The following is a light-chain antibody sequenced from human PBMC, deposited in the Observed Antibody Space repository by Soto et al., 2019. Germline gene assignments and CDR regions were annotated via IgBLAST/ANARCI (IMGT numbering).Light chain of an antibody. CDR1: SSNIGNNY. V-gene: IGLV1-51*01. CDR2: DNN. CDR3: GTWDSSLSAGGV. J-gene: IGLJ3*02. Sequence: QSVLTQPPSVSAAPGQKVTISCSGSSSNIGNNYVSWYQQLPGTAPKLLLYDNNKRPSGIPDRFSGPKSGTSATLGITGLQTGDEADYYCGTWDSSLSAGGVFGGGTQLTVL.